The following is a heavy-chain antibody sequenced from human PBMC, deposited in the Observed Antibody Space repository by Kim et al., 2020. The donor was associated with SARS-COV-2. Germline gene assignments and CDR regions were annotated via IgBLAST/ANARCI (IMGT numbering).Heavy chain of an antibody. V-gene: IGHV1-46*01. J-gene: IGHJ4*02. Sequence: ASVKVSCKASGYTFTSYYMHWVRQAPGQGLEWMGIINPSGGSTSYAQKFQGRVTMTRDTSTSTVYMELSSLRSEDTAVYYCAREFEPAAPDDLFDYWGQGTLVTVSS. CDR1: GYTFTSYY. D-gene: IGHD2-2*01. CDR2: INPSGGST. CDR3: AREFEPAAPDDLFDY.